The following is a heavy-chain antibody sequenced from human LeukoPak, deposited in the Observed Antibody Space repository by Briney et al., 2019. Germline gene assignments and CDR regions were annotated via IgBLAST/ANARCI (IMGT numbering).Heavy chain of an antibody. J-gene: IGHJ4*02. CDR1: GGSFSGYY. V-gene: IGHV4-34*01. D-gene: IGHD6-19*01. CDR3: ARDPPVAGTVGVDY. CDR2: INHSGST. Sequence: PSETLSLTCAVYGGSFSGYYWTWIRQPPGKGLEWIGEINHSGSTNYNPSLKSRVTISVDTSKNHFSLKLSSVTAADTAVYYCARDPPVAGTVGVDYWGQGTLVTVSS.